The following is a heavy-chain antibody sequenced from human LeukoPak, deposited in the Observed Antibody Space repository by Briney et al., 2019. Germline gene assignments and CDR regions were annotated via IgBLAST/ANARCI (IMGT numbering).Heavy chain of an antibody. Sequence: SETLSLTCAVSGGSISSGGYYWSWIRQPPGKGLEWIGEINHSGSTNYNPSPKSRVTISVDTSKNQFSLKLSSVTAADTAVYYCARGIRFGELYGWGQGTLVTVSS. CDR2: INHSGST. J-gene: IGHJ4*02. D-gene: IGHD3-10*01. CDR3: ARGIRFGELYG. V-gene: IGHV4-34*01. CDR1: GGSISSGGYY.